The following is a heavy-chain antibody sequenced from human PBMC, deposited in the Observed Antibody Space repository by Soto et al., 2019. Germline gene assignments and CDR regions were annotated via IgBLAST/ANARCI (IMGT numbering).Heavy chain of an antibody. V-gene: IGHV1-69*02. D-gene: IGHD2-2*01. CDR1: GGTFSSYT. CDR3: ATIGSHCSSTSCSHP. CDR2: IIPILGIA. Sequence: QVQLVQSGAEVKKPGSSVKVSCKASGGTFSSYTISWVRQAPGQGLEWMGRIIPILGIANYAQKFQGRVTITADKSTSTAYMELSNLRSEDTAVYYCATIGSHCSSTSCSHPWGQGTLVTVSS. J-gene: IGHJ5*02.